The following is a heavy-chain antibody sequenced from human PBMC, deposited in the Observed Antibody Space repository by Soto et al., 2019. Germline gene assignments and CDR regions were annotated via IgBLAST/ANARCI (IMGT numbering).Heavy chain of an antibody. CDR1: GFTFSTYW. D-gene: IGHD5-12*01. CDR2: INSDGSST. CDR3: ARDRGSDDWFDH. V-gene: IGHV3-74*01. J-gene: IGHJ5*02. Sequence: EVQLVESGGGLVQPGGSLRLSCAASGFTFSTYWMHWVRQAPGKGLVWVSRINSDGSSTNYAESVKARFTISRDNAKNTLSVQMNSLRAEDTAVYYCARDRGSDDWFDHWGQGTLVTVSS.